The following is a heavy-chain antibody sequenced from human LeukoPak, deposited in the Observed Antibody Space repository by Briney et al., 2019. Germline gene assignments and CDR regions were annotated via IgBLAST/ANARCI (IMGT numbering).Heavy chain of an antibody. Sequence: RPSETLSLTCTVSGVSIISYYWTWIRQPPGKGLEWIVYIYDSGTTSGSTKYNLSLKSRVTISVDTSKNQFSLKLSSVTAADTAVYYCARHEGSSGWYKYWGQGTLVTVSS. CDR3: ARHEGSSGWYKY. V-gene: IGHV4-59*08. D-gene: IGHD6-19*01. J-gene: IGHJ4*02. CDR1: GVSIISYY. CDR2: IYDSGTTSGST.